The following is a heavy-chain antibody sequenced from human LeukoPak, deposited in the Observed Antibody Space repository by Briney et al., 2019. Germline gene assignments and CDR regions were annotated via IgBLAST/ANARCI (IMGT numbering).Heavy chain of an antibody. Sequence: SETLSLTCTVSGGSISSGSYYWSWIRQPAGKGLEWIGRIYISGSTNYNPSLKSRVTISVDTSKNQFSLKLSSVTAADTAVYYCASSGPYSSSWYNYYYGMDVWGQGTTVTVSS. CDR3: ASSGPYSSSWYNYYYGMDV. D-gene: IGHD6-13*01. V-gene: IGHV4-61*02. J-gene: IGHJ6*02. CDR1: GGSISSGSYY. CDR2: IYISGST.